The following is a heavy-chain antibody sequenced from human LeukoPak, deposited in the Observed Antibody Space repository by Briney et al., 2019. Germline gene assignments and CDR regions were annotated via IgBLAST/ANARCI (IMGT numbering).Heavy chain of an antibody. CDR3: ARVGSGSYFWFGP. Sequence: GGSLRLSCAASGFTFSNYWMSWVRQAPGKGLEWVANIKQDGSEKYYVDSVKGRFTISRDNAKNSLYLQMNSLRAEDTAVYYCARVGSGSYFWFGPWGQGTLVTVSS. CDR2: IKQDGSEK. CDR1: GFTFSNYW. J-gene: IGHJ5*02. V-gene: IGHV3-7*01. D-gene: IGHD1-26*01.